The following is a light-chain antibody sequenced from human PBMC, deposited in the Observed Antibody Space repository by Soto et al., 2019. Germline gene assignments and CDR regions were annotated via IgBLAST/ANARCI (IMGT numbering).Light chain of an antibody. J-gene: IGKJ5*01. CDR3: QRYGASPIT. CDR2: SAS. V-gene: IGKV3-20*01. CDR1: QSISSN. Sequence: IVMTQPPFTLSVSAGEGATLSCRASQSISSNLAWHQQKPGQAPRLLIYSASTRATGVPARFSGSGSGTDFSLTIDRLEPEDFALYYCQRYGASPITFGQGSRLEI.